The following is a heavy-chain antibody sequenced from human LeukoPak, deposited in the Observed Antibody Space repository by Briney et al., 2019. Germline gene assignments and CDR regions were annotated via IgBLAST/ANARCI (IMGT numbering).Heavy chain of an antibody. V-gene: IGHV3-9*01. D-gene: IGHD2-2*01. J-gene: IGHJ5*02. Sequence: HPGRSLRLSCAASGFTFDDYAMHWVRQAPGKGLEWVSGISWNSGSIGYADSVKGRFTISRDNAKNSLYLQMNSLRAEDTALYYCAKDRLRDYCSSTSCSTNWFDPWGQGTLVIVSS. CDR3: AKDRLRDYCSSTSCSTNWFDP. CDR2: ISWNSGSI. CDR1: GFTFDDYA.